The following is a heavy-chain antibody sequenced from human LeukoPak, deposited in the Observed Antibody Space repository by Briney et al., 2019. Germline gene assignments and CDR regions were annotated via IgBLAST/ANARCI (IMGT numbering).Heavy chain of an antibody. CDR2: INHSGST. J-gene: IGHJ4*02. Sequence: PSETLSLTCTVSGGSISSYYWSWIRQPPGKGLEWIGEINHSGSTNYNPSLKSRVTISVDTSKNQFSLKLSSVTAADTAVYYCARGLEWLVPADWGQGTLVTVSS. D-gene: IGHD6-19*01. CDR1: GGSISSYY. V-gene: IGHV4-34*01. CDR3: ARGLEWLVPAD.